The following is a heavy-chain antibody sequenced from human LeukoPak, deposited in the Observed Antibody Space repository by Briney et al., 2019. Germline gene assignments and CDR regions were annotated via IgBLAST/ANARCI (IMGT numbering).Heavy chain of an antibody. CDR3: AREQDYYDSSGYSLTFDY. Sequence: ASVKVSCKASGYTFTSYYMHWVRQAPGQGLEWMGIINPSGGSTSYAQKFQGRVTMTRDTSTSTVYMELSSLRSEDTAVYYCAREQDYYDSSGYSLTFDYWGQGTLVTVSS. CDR1: GYTFTSYY. J-gene: IGHJ4*02. V-gene: IGHV1-46*01. CDR2: INPSGGST. D-gene: IGHD3-22*01.